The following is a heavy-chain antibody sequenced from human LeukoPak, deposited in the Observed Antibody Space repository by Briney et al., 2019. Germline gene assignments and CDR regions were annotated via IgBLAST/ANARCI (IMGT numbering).Heavy chain of an antibody. Sequence: GGSLRLSCAASGFTFSSYGMHWVRQAPGKGLEWVAFIRYDGSNKYYADSVKGRFTISRDNSKNTLYLQMNSLIADDTAVYYCGKVEKYRYYDSSGYYYVSYPDYWGQGTLVTVSS. CDR1: GFTFSSYG. D-gene: IGHD3-22*01. CDR3: GKVEKYRYYDSSGYYYVSYPDY. CDR2: IRYDGSNK. V-gene: IGHV3-30*02. J-gene: IGHJ4*02.